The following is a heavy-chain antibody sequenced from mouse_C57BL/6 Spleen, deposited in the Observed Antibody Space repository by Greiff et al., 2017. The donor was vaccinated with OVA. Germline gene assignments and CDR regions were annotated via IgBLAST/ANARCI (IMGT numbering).Heavy chain of an antibody. CDR3: ARNLYYGSSVFAY. CDR2: IDPSDSYT. D-gene: IGHD1-1*01. CDR1: GYTFTSYW. V-gene: IGHV1-59*01. J-gene: IGHJ3*01. Sequence: QVQLQQPGAELVRPGPSVKLSCKASGYTFTSYWMRWVKQRPGQGLEWIGVIDPSDSYTNYNQKFKGKATLTVDTSSSTAYMQLSSLTSEDSAVYYCARNLYYGSSVFAYWGQGTLVTVSA.